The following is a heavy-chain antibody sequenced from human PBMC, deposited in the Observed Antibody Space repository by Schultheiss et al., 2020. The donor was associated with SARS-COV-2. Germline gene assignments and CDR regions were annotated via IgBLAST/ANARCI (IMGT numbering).Heavy chain of an antibody. CDR3: ARDGYSYGYPPTLIRGVLTY. J-gene: IGHJ4*02. CDR1: GGSISTSSYY. CDR2: THYSGSS. D-gene: IGHD3-10*01. Sequence: SETLSLTCTVSGGSISTSSYYWSWIRQHPGKGLEWIGYTHYSGSSYYSPSLKSRVTISIDTSKNQFSLKLSSVTAADTAVYYCARDGYSYGYPPTLIRGVLTYWGQGTLVTVSS. V-gene: IGHV4-31*03.